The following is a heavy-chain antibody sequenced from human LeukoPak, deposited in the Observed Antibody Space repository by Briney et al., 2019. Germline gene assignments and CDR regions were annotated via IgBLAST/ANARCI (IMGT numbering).Heavy chain of an antibody. CDR2: MNPNSGNT. Sequence: ASVKVSCEASGYTFTSYDINWVRHATGQGLEWMGWMNPNSGNTGYAQKFQGRVTITRNTSISTAYMELSSLRSEDTAVYYCARGGPYYYDSSGYPVYYFDYWGQGTLVTVSS. V-gene: IGHV1-8*03. CDR1: GYTFTSYD. CDR3: ARGGPYYYDSSGYPVYYFDY. J-gene: IGHJ4*02. D-gene: IGHD3-22*01.